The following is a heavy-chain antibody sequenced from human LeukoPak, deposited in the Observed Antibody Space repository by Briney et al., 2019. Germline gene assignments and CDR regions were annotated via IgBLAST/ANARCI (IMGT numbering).Heavy chain of an antibody. V-gene: IGHV3-74*01. D-gene: IGHD2-15*01. CDR3: ARERGGGYDPIDS. CDR1: GFSFSTYW. Sequence: GGTLRLSCAASGFSFSTYWMHWVRQVPGKGLVWVSRISPDGSSTAYADSVKGRFTISRDNAKHTLDVQMNSLRVEDTAVYYCARERGGGYDPIDSWGQGILVTVSS. CDR2: ISPDGSST. J-gene: IGHJ4*02.